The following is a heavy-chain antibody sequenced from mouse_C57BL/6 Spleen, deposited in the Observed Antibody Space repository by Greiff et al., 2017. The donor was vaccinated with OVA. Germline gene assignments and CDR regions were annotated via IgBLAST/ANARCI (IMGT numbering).Heavy chain of an antibody. D-gene: IGHD1-1*01. CDR2: IDPSDGYT. J-gene: IGHJ1*03. CDR1: GYTFTSYW. CDR3: ARCYGSSPSYFDV. V-gene: IGHV1-50*01. Sequence: QVQLQQPGAELVKPGASVKLSCKASGYTFTSYWMQWVKQRPGQGLEWIGEIDPSDGYTNYNQKFKGKATLTVDPSSSTAYMQLSSLTAEDSAVYYCARCYGSSPSYFDVWGTGTTVTVSS.